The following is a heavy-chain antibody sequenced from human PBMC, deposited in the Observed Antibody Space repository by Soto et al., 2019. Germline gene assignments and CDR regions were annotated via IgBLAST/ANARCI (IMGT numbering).Heavy chain of an antibody. J-gene: IGHJ4*02. Sequence: GGSLRLSCAASGFTFSNYWMSWVRQAPGKGLEWVANINQDGSEKYSVDSAKGRFTISRDNAQNSLYLQMNSLRAEDTAVYYCARSSPLSRSYFDYWGQGALVTFS. CDR3: ARSSPLSRSYFDY. CDR1: GFTFSNYW. CDR2: INQDGSEK. V-gene: IGHV3-7*03.